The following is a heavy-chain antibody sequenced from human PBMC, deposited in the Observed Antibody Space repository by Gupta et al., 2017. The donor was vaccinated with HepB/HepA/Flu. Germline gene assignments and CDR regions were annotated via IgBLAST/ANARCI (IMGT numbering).Heavy chain of an antibody. J-gene: IGHJ4*02. CDR2: LDNSGSYT. Sequence: EVQMLESGGGLVQPGGSLRLSCAASGFSFSSYAMSWVRQALGKGLEWVSALDNSGSYTYYADSAKGRFTISRDNSKGTLYLEMNSLTADDTAVYYCAKHSGVTRSGRYFDSGGQGTLGTVSS. CDR3: AKHSGVTRSGRYFDS. D-gene: IGHD2-15*01. CDR1: GFSFSSYA. V-gene: IGHV3-23*05.